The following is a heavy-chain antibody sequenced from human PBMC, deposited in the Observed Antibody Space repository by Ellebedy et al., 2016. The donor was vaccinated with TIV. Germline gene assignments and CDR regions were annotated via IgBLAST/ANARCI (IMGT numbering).Heavy chain of an antibody. D-gene: IGHD3-16*01. CDR3: AVLISEDVWGTYRYVDH. CDR2: INPNGRQT. J-gene: IGHJ4*03. CDR1: GFVFDTKW. Sequence: GGSLRLXXAASGFVFDTKWMTWVRQAPGRGLEWVAQINPNGRQTFYVKSVRGRFTISRDNYKRSVSLQMDSLTAADTALYFCAVLISEDVWGTYRYVDHWGPGTLVGVSS. V-gene: IGHV3-7*01.